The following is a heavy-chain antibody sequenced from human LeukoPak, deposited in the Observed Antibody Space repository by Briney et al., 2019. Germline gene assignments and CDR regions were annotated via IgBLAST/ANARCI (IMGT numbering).Heavy chain of an antibody. Sequence: SETLSLTCTVSGGSISSYYWSWIRQPPGKGLEWIGEINHSGSTNYNPSLKSRVTISVDTSKNQFSLKLSSVPAADTAVYYCEVYYYDSSGYYFFDYWGQGPLVTVSS. CDR2: INHSGST. CDR1: GGSISSYY. D-gene: IGHD3-22*01. J-gene: IGHJ4*02. CDR3: EVYYYDSSGYYFFDY. V-gene: IGHV4-34*01.